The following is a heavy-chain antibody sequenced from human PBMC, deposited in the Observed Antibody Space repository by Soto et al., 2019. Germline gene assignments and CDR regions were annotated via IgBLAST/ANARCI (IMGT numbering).Heavy chain of an antibody. D-gene: IGHD6-13*01. Sequence: SVKVSCKASGGTFSSYAISWVRQAPGQGLEWMGGVIPIFGTANYAQKFQGRVTITADESTSTAYMELSSLRSEDTAVYYCARTLYSSSLYRLYYFDYWGQGTLVTVSS. CDR1: GGTFSSYA. V-gene: IGHV1-69*13. CDR2: VIPIFGTA. J-gene: IGHJ4*02. CDR3: ARTLYSSSLYRLYYFDY.